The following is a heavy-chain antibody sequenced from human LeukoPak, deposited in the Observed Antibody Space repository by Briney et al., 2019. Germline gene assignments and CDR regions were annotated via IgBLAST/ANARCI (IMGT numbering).Heavy chain of an antibody. D-gene: IGHD3-22*01. Sequence: GGSLRLSCAASGFTFSSYAMSWVRQAPGKGLEWVSAISGSGGSTYYADSVKGRFTISRDNSKNTLYLRMNSLGAEDTAVYYCAKLAGYYDSSGYLFDYWGQGTLVTVSS. J-gene: IGHJ4*02. V-gene: IGHV3-23*01. CDR3: AKLAGYYDSSGYLFDY. CDR1: GFTFSSYA. CDR2: ISGSGGST.